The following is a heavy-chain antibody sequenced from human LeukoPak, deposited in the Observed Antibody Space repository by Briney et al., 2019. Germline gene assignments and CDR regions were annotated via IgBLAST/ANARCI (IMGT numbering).Heavy chain of an antibody. J-gene: IGHJ6*04. Sequence: GGSLRLSCAASGFTFSSYGMHWVRQAPGKGLEWVAVIWYDGSNKYYADSVKGRFTISRDNSKNMLYLQMNSLRAEDTAVYYCARGESSSWYLKPYYGMDVWGKGTTVTVSS. CDR1: GFTFSSYG. D-gene: IGHD6-13*01. CDR3: ARGESSSWYLKPYYGMDV. CDR2: IWYDGSNK. V-gene: IGHV3-33*01.